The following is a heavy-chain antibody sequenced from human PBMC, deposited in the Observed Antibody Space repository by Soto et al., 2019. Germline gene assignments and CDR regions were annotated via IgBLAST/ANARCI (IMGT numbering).Heavy chain of an antibody. V-gene: IGHV1-69*12. D-gene: IGHD3-22*01. CDR2: IIPIFDTP. Sequence: QVQLVQSGPEVKKPGSSVRVSCKASGGTFSTYALNWVRQAPGQGLEWMGGIIPIFDTPNYAQKFQGRITITADEATSTAYMELSSLISGDTAVYYCARGGLETYKYDTSGYPFNLDYWGQGALVTVSS. CDR3: ARGGLETYKYDTSGYPFNLDY. CDR1: GGTFSTYA. J-gene: IGHJ4*02.